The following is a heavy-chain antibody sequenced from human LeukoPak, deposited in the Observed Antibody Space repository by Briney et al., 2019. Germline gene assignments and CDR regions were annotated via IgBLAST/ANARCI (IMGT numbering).Heavy chain of an antibody. CDR3: ARGWGYDSSGYYYYYYMDV. Sequence: SETLSLTCAVYGRSFSGYYWSWIRQPPGKGLEWIGEINHSGSTNYNPSLKSRVTISVDTSKNQFSLKLSSVTAADTAVYYCARGWGYDSSGYYYYYYMDVWGKGTTVTVSS. CDR2: INHSGST. CDR1: GRSFSGYY. V-gene: IGHV4-34*01. J-gene: IGHJ6*03. D-gene: IGHD3-22*01.